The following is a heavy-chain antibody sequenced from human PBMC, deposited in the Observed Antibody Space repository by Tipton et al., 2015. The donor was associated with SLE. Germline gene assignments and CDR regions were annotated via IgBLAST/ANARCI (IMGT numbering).Heavy chain of an antibody. Sequence: SLRLSCAASGFTFSSYAMIWVRQAPGKGLEWVSAISGSGGSTYYAVSVKGRFTISRDNSKNTLYLQMNSLRAEDTAVYYCAKDVSPNTPMATDYWGQGTLVTVSS. J-gene: IGHJ4*02. CDR1: GFTFSSYA. D-gene: IGHD5-18*01. CDR3: AKDVSPNTPMATDY. CDR2: ISGSGGST. V-gene: IGHV3-23*01.